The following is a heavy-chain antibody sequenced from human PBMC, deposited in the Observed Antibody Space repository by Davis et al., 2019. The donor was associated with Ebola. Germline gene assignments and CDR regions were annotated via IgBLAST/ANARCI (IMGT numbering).Heavy chain of an antibody. CDR3: ARGDGYDDAFDI. CDR1: GFSFSSYA. CDR2: IGGSGAST. D-gene: IGHD5-24*01. V-gene: IGHV3-23*01. J-gene: IGHJ3*02. Sequence: PGGSLRLSCAASGFSFSSYAMTWVRQAPGKGLEWVSTIGGSGASTYYADSVKGRFTISRDNSKNTLYLQMNSLRAGDTAVYYCARGDGYDDAFDIWGQGTMVTVSP.